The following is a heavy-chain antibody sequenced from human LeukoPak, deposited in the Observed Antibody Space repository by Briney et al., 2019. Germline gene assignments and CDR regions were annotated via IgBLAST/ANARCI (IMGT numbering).Heavy chain of an antibody. J-gene: IGHJ5*02. CDR2: IYYSGGT. Sequence: SETLSLTCTVSGGSISSGDYYWSRIRQPPGKGLEWIGYIYYSGGTYYNPSLKSRVTISVDTSKNQFSLKLSSVTAADTAVYYCARDTTLFRWFDPWGQGTLVTVSS. CDR3: ARDTTLFRWFDP. CDR1: GGSISSGDYY. D-gene: IGHD2-21*01. V-gene: IGHV4-30-4*08.